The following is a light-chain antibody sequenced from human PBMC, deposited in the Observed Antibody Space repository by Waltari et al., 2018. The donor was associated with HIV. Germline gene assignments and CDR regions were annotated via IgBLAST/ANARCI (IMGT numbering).Light chain of an antibody. CDR2: EVS. J-gene: IGLJ1*01. CDR3: CSYAGGSAFYV. V-gene: IGLV2-23*02. CDR1: RIEVGILDL. Sequence: PALTQLASLSGSLDLPSTLSCMGTRIEVGILDLFPGSHHLPGKAPKLMIYEVSKRPSGVSNRFSGSKSGNTASLTISGLQAEDEGDYYCCSYAGGSAFYVFGTGTKVTVL.